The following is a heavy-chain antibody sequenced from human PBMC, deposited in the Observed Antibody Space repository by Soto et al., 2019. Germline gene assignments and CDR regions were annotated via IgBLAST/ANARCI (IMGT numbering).Heavy chain of an antibody. Sequence: SETLSLTCTVSGGSISSGGYSWNWIRQHPGKGLEWIGYSYYSGSTHYNPSLKSRVTISVDTSKNQFSLKLMSVTAADTAVYFCARGGRFLEWSGPCDYWGQGTLVTVSS. J-gene: IGHJ4*02. V-gene: IGHV4-31*03. D-gene: IGHD3-3*01. CDR1: GGSISSGGYS. CDR2: SYYSGST. CDR3: ARGGRFLEWSGPCDY.